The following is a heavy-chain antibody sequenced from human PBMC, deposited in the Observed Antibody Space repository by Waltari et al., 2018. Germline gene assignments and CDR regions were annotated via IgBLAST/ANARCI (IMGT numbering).Heavy chain of an antibody. CDR3: AKESVDYDSSGPKDY. V-gene: IGHV3-23*03. CDR2: IYSGGST. CDR1: GFTFSSYA. D-gene: IGHD3-22*01. Sequence: EVQLLESGGGLVQPGGSLRLSCAASGFTFSSYAMSWVRQAPGKGLEWVSVIYSGGSTYYADSVKGRCTISRDKSKNTLYLQMNSLRAEDTAVYYCAKESVDYDSSGPKDYWGQGTLVTVSS. J-gene: IGHJ4*02.